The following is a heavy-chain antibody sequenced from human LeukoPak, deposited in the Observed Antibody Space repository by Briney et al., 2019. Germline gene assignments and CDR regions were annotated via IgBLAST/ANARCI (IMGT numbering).Heavy chain of an antibody. CDR1: GFTFSSYW. CDR3: ARTGGGNLAFDS. V-gene: IGHV3-74*03. Sequence: GVSPRPSCAASGFTFSSYWMHWVRQVPGKGLVWVSRINTDGSSTTYAGSVKGRFTISRDNAKNTLYLQMDSLRAEDTAVYYCARTGGGNLAFDSWGQGTLVTVSS. CDR2: INTDGSST. D-gene: IGHD4-23*01. J-gene: IGHJ4*02.